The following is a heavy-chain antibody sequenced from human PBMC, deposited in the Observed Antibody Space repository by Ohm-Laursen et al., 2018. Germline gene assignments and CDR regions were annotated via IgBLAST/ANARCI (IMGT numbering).Heavy chain of an antibody. CDR2: ISWNSGSI. V-gene: IGHV3-9*01. J-gene: IGHJ5*02. Sequence: SLRLSCAASGFTFDDYAMHWVRQAPGKGLEWVSGISWNSGSIGYADSVKGRFTISRDNAKNSLYLQMNSLRVEDTALYYCAKADSIAVAGNVPTLFDPWGQGTLVTVSS. CDR1: GFTFDDYA. CDR3: AKADSIAVAGNVPTLFDP. D-gene: IGHD6-19*01.